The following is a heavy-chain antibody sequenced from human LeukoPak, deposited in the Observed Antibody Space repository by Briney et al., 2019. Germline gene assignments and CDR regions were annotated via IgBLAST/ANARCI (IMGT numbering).Heavy chain of an antibody. CDR1: AYSISSGHY. D-gene: IGHD2-2*01. CDR3: ARAVAMVPAAPFEY. J-gene: IGHJ4*02. V-gene: IGHV4-38-2*02. CDR2: IYHSGSS. Sequence: SETLSLTCTVSAYSISSGHYWGWIRQPPGKGLEWIGSIYHSGSSYYNPSLKSRVTISVDTSKIQFSLRLSSVTAADTAVYYCARAVAMVPAAPFEYWGQGTLVTVSS.